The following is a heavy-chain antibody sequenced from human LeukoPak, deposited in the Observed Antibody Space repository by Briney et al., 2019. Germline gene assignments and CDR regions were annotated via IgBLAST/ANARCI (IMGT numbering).Heavy chain of an antibody. J-gene: IGHJ4*02. CDR1: GYTFTSYG. CDR2: ISAYNGNT. V-gene: IGHV1-18*01. CDR3: ARDDPYDSSGYCYDY. D-gene: IGHD3-22*01. Sequence: ASVKVSCKASGYTFTSYGISWVRQAPGQGLEWMGWISAYNGNTNYAQKLQGRVTMTTDTSTSTAYMELRSLRSDDTAVYYCARDDPYDSSGYCYDYWGQGTLVTVSS.